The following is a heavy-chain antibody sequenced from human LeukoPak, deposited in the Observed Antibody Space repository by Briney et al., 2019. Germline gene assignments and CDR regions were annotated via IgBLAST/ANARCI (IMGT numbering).Heavy chain of an antibody. CDR3: AGDLKGETRTYYYDSSGYYGLEFDY. Sequence: SETLSLTCAVYGGSFSGYYWSWIRQPPGKGLEWIGEINHSGSTNYNPSLKSRVTISVDTSKNQFSLKLSSVTAADTAVYYCAGDLKGETRTYYYDSSGYYGLEFDYWGQGTLVTVSS. CDR1: GGSFSGYY. V-gene: IGHV4-34*01. J-gene: IGHJ4*02. D-gene: IGHD3-22*01. CDR2: INHSGST.